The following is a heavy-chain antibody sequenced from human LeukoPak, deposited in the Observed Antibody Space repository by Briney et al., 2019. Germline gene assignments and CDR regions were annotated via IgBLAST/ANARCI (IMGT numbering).Heavy chain of an antibody. J-gene: IGHJ6*02. D-gene: IGHD1-1*01. Sequence: GGSLRLSCAASGFTVSSNYMSWVRQAPGKGLEWVSVIYSGGSTYYADSVKGRFTISRDNSKNTLYLQMNSLRAEDTAVYYCARDFDNWVYRYYYGMDVWGQGTTVTVSS. V-gene: IGHV3-66*01. CDR1: GFTVSSNY. CDR2: IYSGGST. CDR3: ARDFDNWVYRYYYGMDV.